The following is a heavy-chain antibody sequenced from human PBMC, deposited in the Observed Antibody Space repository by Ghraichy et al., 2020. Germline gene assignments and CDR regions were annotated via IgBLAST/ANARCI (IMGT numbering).Heavy chain of an antibody. Sequence: GESLNISCAASGFSFNAYWMTWVRQAPGKGLEWVANIEEDESEKYYLDSVKGRFTISRDNAKKSLYLQMDSLRAADTAVYYCARGRGLDFWGQGTLVTVSS. CDR3: ARGRGLDF. V-gene: IGHV3-7*03. CDR2: IEEDESEK. J-gene: IGHJ4*02. CDR1: GFSFNAYW.